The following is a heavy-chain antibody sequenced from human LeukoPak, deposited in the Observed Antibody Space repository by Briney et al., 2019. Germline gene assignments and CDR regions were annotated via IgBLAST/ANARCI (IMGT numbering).Heavy chain of an antibody. D-gene: IGHD3-22*01. V-gene: IGHV4-59*01. CDR1: GGSISSYY. CDR3: ARYYDSSGYYTWFDP. CDR2: IYYSGST. Sequence: SETLSLTCTVSGGSISSYYWSWIRQPPGKGLEWIGYIYYSGSTNYNPSLKSRVTISVDTSKYQFSLKLSSVTAADTAVYYCARYYDSSGYYTWFDPWGQGTLVTVSS. J-gene: IGHJ5*02.